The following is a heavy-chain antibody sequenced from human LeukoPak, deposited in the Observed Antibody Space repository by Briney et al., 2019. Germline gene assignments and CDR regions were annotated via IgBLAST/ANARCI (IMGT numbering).Heavy chain of an antibody. J-gene: IGHJ4*02. V-gene: IGHV4-39*07. CDR2: IDYNEIT. CDR3: ARVLGYCSGGSCYGYFDY. D-gene: IGHD2-15*01. CDR1: GGSISSSNYY. Sequence: SETLSLTCTVSGGSISSSNYYWGWIRQPPGKGLEWIGNIDYNEITYYNPSLKSRVTISVDTSKTQLSLKLSSVTAADTAVYYCARVLGYCSGGSCYGYFDYWGQGTPVTVSS.